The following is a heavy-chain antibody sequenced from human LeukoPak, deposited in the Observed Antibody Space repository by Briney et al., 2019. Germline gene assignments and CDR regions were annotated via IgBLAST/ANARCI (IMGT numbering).Heavy chain of an antibody. CDR3: ARARGSSSSPWPYYMDV. V-gene: IGHV4-59*01. Sequence: SETLPLTCTVSGGSISSYYWSWIRQPPGKGLEWIGYIYYSGSTNYNPSLKSRVTISVDTSKNQFSLKLSSVTAADTAVYYCARARGSSSSPWPYYMDVWGKGTTVTVSS. D-gene: IGHD6-6*01. J-gene: IGHJ6*03. CDR2: IYYSGST. CDR1: GGSISSYY.